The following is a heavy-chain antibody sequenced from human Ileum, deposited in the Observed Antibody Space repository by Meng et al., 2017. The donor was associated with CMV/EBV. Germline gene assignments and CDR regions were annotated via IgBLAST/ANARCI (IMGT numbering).Heavy chain of an antibody. V-gene: IGHV1-18*01. CDR1: GYNFLRSG. CDR3: ARDGRQRNIFHPSPIYAGMDV. D-gene: IGHD2-21*01. Sequence: ASVKVSCKASGYNFLRSGISWVRQAPGQGLEWMGWINVDKGETNYAQEFRGRVTMTTDTSTAIAYMEVRNLRSDDTAVYFCARDGRQRNIFHPSPIYAGMDVWGQGTTVTVSS. CDR2: INVDKGET. J-gene: IGHJ6*02.